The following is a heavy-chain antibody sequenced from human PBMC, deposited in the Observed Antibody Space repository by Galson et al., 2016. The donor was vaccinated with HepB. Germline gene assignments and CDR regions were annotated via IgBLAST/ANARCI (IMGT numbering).Heavy chain of an antibody. CDR1: GGTFSSYT. CDR2: IIPILGIA. V-gene: IGHV1-69*02. CDR3: AKAVGGSSVSLPDY. D-gene: IGHD1-26*01. Sequence: SCKASGGTFSSYTISWVRQAPGQGLEWMGRIIPILGIANYAQKFQGRVTITADKSTSTAYMELSSLRSEDTAVYYCAKAVGGSSVSLPDYWGQGALVTVSS. J-gene: IGHJ4*02.